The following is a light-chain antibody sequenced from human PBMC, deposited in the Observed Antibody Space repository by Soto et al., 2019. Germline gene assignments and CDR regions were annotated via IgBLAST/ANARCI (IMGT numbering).Light chain of an antibody. J-gene: IGKJ1*01. CDR3: QHTFNSPPWT. Sequence: IQMTQSPSSLSASVGDRVTITCRASQSIDMYLNWYQQKPGKAPRVLISGASNLQSGVPSRFSGSGSGTDFTLTISSLQSEDFASYFCQHTFNSPPWTFGQGTKVDIK. CDR1: QSIDMY. CDR2: GAS. V-gene: IGKV1-39*01.